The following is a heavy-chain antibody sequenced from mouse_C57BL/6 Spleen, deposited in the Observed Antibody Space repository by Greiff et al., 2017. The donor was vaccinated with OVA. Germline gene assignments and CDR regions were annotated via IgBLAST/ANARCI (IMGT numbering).Heavy chain of an antibody. CDR1: GFTFSSYA. J-gene: IGHJ2*01. CDR2: ISDGGSYT. Sequence: EVKLVESGGGLVKPGGSLKLSCAASGFTFSSYALSWVRQTPEKRLEWVATISDGGSYTYYPDNVKGRFTISRDNAKNNLYLQMSHLKSEDTAMYYCARDGKWGQGTTLTVSS. D-gene: IGHD4-1*01. CDR3: ARDGK. V-gene: IGHV5-4*01.